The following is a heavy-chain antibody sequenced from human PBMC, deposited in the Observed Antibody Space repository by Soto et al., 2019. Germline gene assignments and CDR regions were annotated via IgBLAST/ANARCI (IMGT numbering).Heavy chain of an antibody. Sequence: PGGSLRLSCAASGFTFSGSAMHWVRQASGKGLEWVGRIRSKANSYATAYAASVKGRFTISRDDSKNTAYLQMNSLKTEDTAVYYCTSPRRLYYYDSSGKTDWFDPWGQGTLVTVPQ. V-gene: IGHV3-73*01. CDR3: TSPRRLYYYDSSGKTDWFDP. J-gene: IGHJ5*02. CDR1: GFTFSGSA. D-gene: IGHD3-22*01. CDR2: IRSKANSYAT.